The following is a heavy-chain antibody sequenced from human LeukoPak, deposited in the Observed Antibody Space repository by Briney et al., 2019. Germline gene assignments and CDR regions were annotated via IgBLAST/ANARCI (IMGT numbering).Heavy chain of an antibody. CDR2: IYYSGST. J-gene: IGHJ4*02. V-gene: IGHV4-39*01. CDR1: GGSFSSSNYY. CDR3: ARLGSYYDFWSGYSSLGYFDF. D-gene: IGHD3-3*01. Sequence: SETLSLTCTVSGGSFSSSNYYWGWIRQPPGKGLEWIGSIYYSGSTYYNPSLKSRVTISVDTSKNQFSLKLSSVTAADTAVYYCARLGSYYDFWSGYSSLGYFDFWGQGTLVTVSS.